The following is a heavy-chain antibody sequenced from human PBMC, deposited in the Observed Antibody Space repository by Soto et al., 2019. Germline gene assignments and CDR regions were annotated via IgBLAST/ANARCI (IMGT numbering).Heavy chain of an antibody. D-gene: IGHD3-22*01. Sequence: GGSLRLSCAASGFTFSSYWMSWVRQAPGKGLEWVSAISGSGGSTYYADSVKGRFTISRDNSKSTVYLQMNSLRAEDTAVYYCAKGVNYYDSSGYYSYYYNGMDVWGQGTTVTVSS. J-gene: IGHJ6*02. CDR2: ISGSGGST. CDR3: AKGVNYYDSSGYYSYYYNGMDV. V-gene: IGHV3-23*01. CDR1: GFTFSSYW.